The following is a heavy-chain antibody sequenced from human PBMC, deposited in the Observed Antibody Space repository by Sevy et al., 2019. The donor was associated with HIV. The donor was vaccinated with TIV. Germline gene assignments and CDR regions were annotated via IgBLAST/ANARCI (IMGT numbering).Heavy chain of an antibody. Sequence: GGSLRLSCAASGFTFSSYAMHWVRQAPGKGLEWVAVISYDGSNKYYADSVKGRFTISRDNSKNTQYLQMNSLRAEETAVYYCARDSRVGGAGWYFQHGGQGTRVTVSS. CDR3: ARDSRVGGAGWYFQH. V-gene: IGHV3-30-3*01. D-gene: IGHD2-15*01. CDR1: GFTFSSYA. CDR2: ISYDGSNK. J-gene: IGHJ1*01.